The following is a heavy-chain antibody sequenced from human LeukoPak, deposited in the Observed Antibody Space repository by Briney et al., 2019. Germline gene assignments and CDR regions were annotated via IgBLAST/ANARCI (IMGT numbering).Heavy chain of an antibody. CDR2: ISSSSSYI. CDR3: ATGQRNLGPIFDP. D-gene: IGHD7-27*01. CDR1: GFTFSSYS. V-gene: IGHV3-21*01. J-gene: IGHJ2*01. Sequence: GGSLRLSCAASGFTFSSYSMNWVRQAPGKGLEWVSSISSSSSYIYYADSVKGRFTISRDNAKNSLYLQMNSLRAEDTAVYYCATGQRNLGPIFDPWGRGTLVTVSS.